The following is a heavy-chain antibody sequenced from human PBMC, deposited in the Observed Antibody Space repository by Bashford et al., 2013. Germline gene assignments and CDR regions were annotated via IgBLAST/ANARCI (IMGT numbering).Heavy chain of an antibody. CDR2: IYYSGII. CDR3: ARSSRLASALDY. J-gene: IGHJ4*02. CDR1: GGSISRGGDY. Sequence: TLSLTCTVSGGSISRGGDYWGWIRQQPGKGLEWIGYIYYSGIIYYNPSLKSRITISIDTSKNQFSLKLSSVTAADTAVYYCARSSRLASALDYWGQGTLVTVSS. V-gene: IGHV4-31*03.